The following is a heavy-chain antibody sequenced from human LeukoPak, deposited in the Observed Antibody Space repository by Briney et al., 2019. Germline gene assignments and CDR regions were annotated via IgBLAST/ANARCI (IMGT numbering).Heavy chain of an antibody. CDR2: ISGSGGST. D-gene: IGHD1-1*01. Sequence: PGGSLRLSCAASGFTFSSYAMSWVRQAPGKGLEWVSAISGSGGSTYYADSVKGRFTISRDNSKNTLYLQMNSLRAEDTAVYYCARDFPLTGTTRYNWFDPWGQGTLVTVSS. CDR3: ARDFPLTGTTRYNWFDP. V-gene: IGHV3-23*01. CDR1: GFTFSSYA. J-gene: IGHJ5*02.